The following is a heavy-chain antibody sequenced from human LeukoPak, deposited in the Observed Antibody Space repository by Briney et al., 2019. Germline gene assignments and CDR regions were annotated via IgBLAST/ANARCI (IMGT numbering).Heavy chain of an antibody. V-gene: IGHV1-8*01. CDR2: MNPNSGNT. D-gene: IGHD3/OR15-3a*01. J-gene: IGHJ3*02. Sequence: EASVKVSCKASGYTFTSYYMHWVRQATGQGLEWMGWMNPNSGNTGYAQKFQGRVTMTRDTSVNTAYMELRSLRSDDTAVYYCAGGALGLFDIWGQGTMVTVSS. CDR3: AGGALGLFDI. CDR1: GYTFTSYY.